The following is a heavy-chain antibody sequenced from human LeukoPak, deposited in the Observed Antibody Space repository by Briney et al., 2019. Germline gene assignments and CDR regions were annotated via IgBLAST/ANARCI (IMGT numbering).Heavy chain of an antibody. CDR3: ARDLWDTAPFGY. D-gene: IGHD5-18*01. J-gene: IGHJ4*02. V-gene: IGHV3-30-3*01. CDR1: GFTFSSYA. Sequence: GGSLRLSCAASGFTFSSYAMHWVRQAPGRGLEWVAVISYDGSNKYYADSVKGRFTISRDNSKNTLYLQMNSLRAEDTAVYYCARDLWDTAPFGYWGQGTLVTVSS. CDR2: ISYDGSNK.